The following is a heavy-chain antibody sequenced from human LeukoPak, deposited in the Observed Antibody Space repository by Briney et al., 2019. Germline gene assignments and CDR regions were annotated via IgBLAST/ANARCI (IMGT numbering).Heavy chain of an antibody. CDR1: GFTFSNYN. J-gene: IGHJ4*02. CDR2: ITSSSMYI. V-gene: IGHV3-21*01. D-gene: IGHD3-3*01. CDR3: ARDRNTDFWSGYYTNYFDD. Sequence: GGSLRLSCAASGFTFSNYNMNWVRQTPGKGLEWVSSITSSSMYIYYADSVKGRFTISRDNAKNSLSLQMNSLRAEDTAVYFCARDRNTDFWSGYYTNYFDDWGQGTLVTVSS.